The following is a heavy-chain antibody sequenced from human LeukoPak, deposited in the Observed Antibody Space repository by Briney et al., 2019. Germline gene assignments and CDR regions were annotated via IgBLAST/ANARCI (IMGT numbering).Heavy chain of an antibody. CDR3: AKRGVVIRVILVGFHKEAYYFDS. D-gene: IGHD3-10*01. Sequence: GGSLRLSCAVSGITLSNYGMSWVRQAPGKGLEWVAGISGSGGGTNYADSVKGRFTISRDNPKNTLYLQMNALRAEDTAVYFCAKRGVVIRVILVGFHKEAYYFDSWGQGALVTVSS. CDR1: GITLSNYG. V-gene: IGHV3-23*01. J-gene: IGHJ4*02. CDR2: ISGSGGGT.